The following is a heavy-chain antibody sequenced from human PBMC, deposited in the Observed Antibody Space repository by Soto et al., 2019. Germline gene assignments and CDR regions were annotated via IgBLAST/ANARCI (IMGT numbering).Heavy chain of an antibody. CDR2: IYYSGST. V-gene: IGHV4-59*01. D-gene: IGHD1-1*01. CDR1: GGSISSWY. CDR3: ARAGRLLYYYYYMDV. Sequence: SETLSLTCTVSGGSISSWYWSWIRQPPGKGLEWIGYIYYSGSTNYNPSLKSRVTISVDTSKNQFSLKLSSVTAADTAVYYCARAGRLLYYYYYMDVWGKGTTVTVSS. J-gene: IGHJ6*03.